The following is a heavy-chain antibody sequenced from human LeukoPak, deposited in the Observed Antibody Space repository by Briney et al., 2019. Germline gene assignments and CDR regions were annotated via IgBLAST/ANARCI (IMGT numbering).Heavy chain of an antibody. CDR2: IYYSGST. V-gene: IGHV4-39*01. CDR1: GGSISSSSYY. J-gene: IGHJ6*03. CDR3: AGFGELYYYMDV. D-gene: IGHD3-10*01. Sequence: SETLSLTCTVSGGSISSSSYYWGWIRQPPGKGLEWIGSIYYSGSTYYNPSLKSRVTISVDTSKNQFSLKLSSVTAADTAVYYCAGFGELYYYMDVWGKGTTATVSS.